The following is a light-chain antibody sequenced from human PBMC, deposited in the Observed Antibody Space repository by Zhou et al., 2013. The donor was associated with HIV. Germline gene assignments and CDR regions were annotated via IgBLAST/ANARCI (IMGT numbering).Light chain of an antibody. V-gene: IGKV1D-16*01. CDR3: QEYDSYPWA. CDR2: AAS. Sequence: DIQMTQSPSSVSASVGDRVTITCRASQGISSWLAWYQQKPGKAPKLLIYAASSLQSGVPSRFSGSGSGTDFTLTINSLQTDDFATYYCQEYDSYPWAFGQGTKVEIK. J-gene: IGKJ1*01. CDR1: QGISSW.